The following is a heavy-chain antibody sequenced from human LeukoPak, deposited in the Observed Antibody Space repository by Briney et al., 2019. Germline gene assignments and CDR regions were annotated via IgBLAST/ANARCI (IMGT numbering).Heavy chain of an antibody. D-gene: IGHD5-18*01. J-gene: IGHJ4*02. CDR2: IIPIFGTA. CDR3: AREPGYSYGRFDY. V-gene: IGHV1-69*13. Sequence: SVKVSCKASGGTFSSYAISWVRQAPGQGLEWMGGIIPIFGTANYAQKFQGRVTITADESTSTAYMELSSLRSEDTAVYYCAREPGYSYGRFDYWGQGTLVTVSS. CDR1: GGTFSSYA.